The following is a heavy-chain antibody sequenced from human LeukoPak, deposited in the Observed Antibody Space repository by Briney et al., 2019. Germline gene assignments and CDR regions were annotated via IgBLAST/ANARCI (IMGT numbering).Heavy chain of an antibody. D-gene: IGHD3-22*01. V-gene: IGHV4-39*01. CDR3: ARSYYYDYRQIDY. Sequence: SETLSLTCTVSGDSISTSSYYWGWIRQPPGKGLEWLGRIYYSGSTYYNPSLKSRVTISVDASKNQFSLNLYSVAAADTAVFYCARSYYYDYRQIDYWGQGTLVTVSS. CDR1: GDSISTSSYY. J-gene: IGHJ4*02. CDR2: IYYSGST.